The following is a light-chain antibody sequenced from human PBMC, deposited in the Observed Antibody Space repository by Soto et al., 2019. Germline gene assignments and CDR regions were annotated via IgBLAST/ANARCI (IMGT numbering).Light chain of an antibody. CDR3: ASYTNISTLL. CDR1: SSDVGGYNS. V-gene: IGLV2-11*01. J-gene: IGLJ2*01. Sequence: QSALTQPRSVSGSPGQSVTISCSGTSSDVGGYNSVAWYQQKPGDAPKLVLYSVTRRPSGVPDRFSGSKSGNMASLIISGLQAEDEADYYCASYTNISTLLFGGGTKVNVL. CDR2: SVT.